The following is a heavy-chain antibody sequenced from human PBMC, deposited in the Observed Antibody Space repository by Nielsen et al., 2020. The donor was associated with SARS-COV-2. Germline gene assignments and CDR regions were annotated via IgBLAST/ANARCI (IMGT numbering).Heavy chain of an antibody. V-gene: IGHV3-73*01. CDR2: IRSKANSYAT. D-gene: IGHD2-2*01. Sequence: GESLKISCAASGFTFSGSAMHWVRQASGKGLEWVGRIRSKANSYATAYAASVKGRFTIPRDDSKNTAYLQMNSLKTEDTAVYYCTRLSDRVVPAAMNWYFDLWGRGTLVTVSS. J-gene: IGHJ2*01. CDR3: TRLSDRVVPAAMNWYFDL. CDR1: GFTFSGSA.